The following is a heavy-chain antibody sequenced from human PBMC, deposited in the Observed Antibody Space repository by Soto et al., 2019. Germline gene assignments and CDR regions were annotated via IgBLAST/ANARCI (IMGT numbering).Heavy chain of an antibody. CDR3: TTDWRPLGYCSSTSCVRPRQNYYGMDV. CDR2: IKSKTDGGTT. D-gene: IGHD2-2*01. CDR1: GFTFSNAW. V-gene: IGHV3-15*01. J-gene: IGHJ6*02. Sequence: EVQLVESGGGLVKPGGSLRLSCAASGFTFSNAWMSWVRQAPGKGLEWVGRIKSKTDGGTTDYAAPVKGRFTISRDDSKNTLYLQMNSLKTEDTAVYYCTTDWRPLGYCSSTSCVRPRQNYYGMDVWGQGTTVTVSS.